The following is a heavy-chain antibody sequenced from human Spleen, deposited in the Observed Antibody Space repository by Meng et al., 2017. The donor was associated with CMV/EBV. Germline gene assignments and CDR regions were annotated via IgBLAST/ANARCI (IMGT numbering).Heavy chain of an antibody. D-gene: IGHD3-16*01. CDR1: GGSISSRSYY. CDR2: IYYSGST. J-gene: IGHJ4*02. V-gene: IGHV4-39*07. CDR3: ASHQGRVLGGGGVDY. Sequence: GSLRLSCTVSGGSISSRSYYWGWIRQPPGKGLEWIGSIYYSGSTYYNPSLKSRVTISVDTSKSQFSLKLSSVTAADTAVYYCASHQGRVLGGGGVDYWGQGTLVTVSS.